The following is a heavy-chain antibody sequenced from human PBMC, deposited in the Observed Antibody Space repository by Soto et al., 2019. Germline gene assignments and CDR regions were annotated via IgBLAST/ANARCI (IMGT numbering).Heavy chain of an antibody. J-gene: IGHJ4*02. CDR2: IYYSGST. Sequence: SETLSLTCTVSGGSIINGDFYWSWIRQPPGKGLEWIGYIYYSGSTYHNPSLKSRLTISLDTSKNQFSLKLSSVTAADTAVYYCARSDSSGYYYIDYWGQGTLVTVSS. CDR1: GGSIINGDFY. V-gene: IGHV4-30-4*01. CDR3: ARSDSSGYYYIDY. D-gene: IGHD3-22*01.